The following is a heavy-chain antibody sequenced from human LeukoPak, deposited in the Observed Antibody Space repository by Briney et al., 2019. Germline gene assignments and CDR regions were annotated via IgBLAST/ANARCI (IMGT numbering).Heavy chain of an antibody. Sequence: PSETLSLTCTVSGGSISSYYWSWIRQPPGKGLEWIGYISYTGSTNYNPSLQSRVTISVDTSKIQFSLKLSSVTAADTAVYYCARDQGLNFDYWGQGTLVTVSS. J-gene: IGHJ4*02. CDR3: ARDQGLNFDY. D-gene: IGHD6-19*01. CDR2: ISYTGST. V-gene: IGHV4-59*01. CDR1: GGSISSYY.